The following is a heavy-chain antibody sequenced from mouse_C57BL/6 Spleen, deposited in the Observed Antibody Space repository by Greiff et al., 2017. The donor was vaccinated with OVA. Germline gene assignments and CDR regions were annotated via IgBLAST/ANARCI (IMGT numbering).Heavy chain of an antibody. CDR3: AGTRGNY. CDR1: GYAFSSSW. CDR2: IYPGDGDT. J-gene: IGHJ2*01. Sequence: VKLHQSGPELVKPGASVKISCKASGYAFSSSWMNWVKQRPGTGLEWIGRIYPGDGDTNYNGKFKGKATLTADKSSSTAYMQLSSLTSEDAEVYFCAGTRGNYWGQGTTLTVSS. D-gene: IGHD3-3*01. V-gene: IGHV1-82*01.